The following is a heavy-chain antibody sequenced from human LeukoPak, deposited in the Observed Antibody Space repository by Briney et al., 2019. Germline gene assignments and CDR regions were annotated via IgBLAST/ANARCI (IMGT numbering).Heavy chain of an antibody. V-gene: IGHV1-2*02. CDR1: GYTFTGYY. CDR3: ARGPRAYYDYVWGSYRRATFDY. D-gene: IGHD3-16*02. CDR2: INPNSGGT. Sequence: ASVKVSCKASGYTFTGYYMHWVRQAPGQGLEWMGWINPNSGGTNYAQKFQGRVTMTRDTSISTAYMELSRLRSDDTAVYYCARGPRAYYDYVWGSYRRATFDYWGQGTLVTVSS. J-gene: IGHJ4*02.